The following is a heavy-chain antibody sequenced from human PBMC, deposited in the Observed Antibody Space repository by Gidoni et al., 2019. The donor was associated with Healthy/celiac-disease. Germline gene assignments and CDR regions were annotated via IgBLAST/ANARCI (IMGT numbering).Heavy chain of an antibody. CDR2: IYHSGST. D-gene: IGHD2-2*01. V-gene: IGHV4-38-2*02. Sequence: QVQLQESGPALVKPSETLSLTSPVSGYSFSSGYYWGWIRQPPGKGLEWIGSIYHSGSTYYNPSLKSRVTISVDTSKNQFSLKLSSVTAADTAVYYCARDVVVVPAAIPVGDYYGMDVWGQGTTVTVSS. J-gene: IGHJ6*02. CDR1: GYSFSSGYY. CDR3: ARDVVVVPAAIPVGDYYGMDV.